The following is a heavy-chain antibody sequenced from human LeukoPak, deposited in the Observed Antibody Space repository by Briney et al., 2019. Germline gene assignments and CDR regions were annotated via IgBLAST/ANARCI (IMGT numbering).Heavy chain of an antibody. CDR1: GFTFDDFG. V-gene: IGHV3-20*04. D-gene: IGHD6-19*01. Sequence: GGTLRLSCAASGFTFDDFGMSWVRQAPGKGLGWVSGINWNGGSTGYADSVKGRFTISRDNAKNSLYLQMNSLRAEDTALYYCARTVAGWYYFDYWGQGTLVTVSS. CDR2: INWNGGST. CDR3: ARTVAGWYYFDY. J-gene: IGHJ4*02.